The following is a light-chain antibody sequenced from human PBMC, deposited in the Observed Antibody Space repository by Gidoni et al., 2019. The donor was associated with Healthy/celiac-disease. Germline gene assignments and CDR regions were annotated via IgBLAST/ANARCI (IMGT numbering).Light chain of an antibody. J-gene: IGKJ2*03. CDR1: QSISSW. CDR3: QQYNSYLYS. V-gene: IGKV1-5*03. Sequence: IQMTQSPSTLSASVGDRVTITCRASQSISSWLAWYQQKQGKAPKLLIYKASSLESGVPSRFSGSGSGTEFTLTISSLQPDDFATYYCQQYNSYLYSFGQGTKLEIK. CDR2: KAS.